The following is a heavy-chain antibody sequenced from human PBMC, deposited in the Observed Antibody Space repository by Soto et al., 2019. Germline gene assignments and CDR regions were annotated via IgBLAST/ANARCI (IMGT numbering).Heavy chain of an antibody. CDR3: AKDRGQQWLISYYYGMDV. D-gene: IGHD6-19*01. CDR2: ISGSGGST. J-gene: IGHJ6*02. V-gene: IGHV3-23*01. CDR1: GFTFSSHA. Sequence: PGGSLRLSCAASGFTFSSHAMSWVRQAPGKGLEWVSAISGSGGSTYYADSVKGRFTISRDNSKNTLYLQMNSLRAEDTAVYYCAKDRGQQWLISYYYGMDVWGQGTTVTVSS.